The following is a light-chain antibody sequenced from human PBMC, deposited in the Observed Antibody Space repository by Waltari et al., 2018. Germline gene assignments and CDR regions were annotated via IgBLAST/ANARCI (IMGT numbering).Light chain of an antibody. Sequence: EIVLTQSPATLSLSPGERAIVSCRASQSVSSYLAWYQQKPGQGPRLLIYDASIRATRIPARFSGSGSGTDFSLTISSLEPEDFAVYYCQQRSNWPPTFGQGTKVEIK. CDR2: DAS. CDR3: QQRSNWPPT. CDR1: QSVSSY. V-gene: IGKV3-11*01. J-gene: IGKJ1*01.